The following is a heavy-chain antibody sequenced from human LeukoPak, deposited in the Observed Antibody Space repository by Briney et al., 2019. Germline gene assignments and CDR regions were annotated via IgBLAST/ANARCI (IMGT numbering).Heavy chain of an antibody. D-gene: IGHD2-15*01. V-gene: IGHV3-33*01. CDR1: GFTFSSFG. Sequence: GGSLRLSCAASGFTFSSFGTRSVRQAPGKGLEWVAIVWYDGSNKYYADSVKGRFTISRDNSKNTLYLQMNSLRAEDTAVYYCERDVVAATQTLSYGMNVWGQGTTVTVSS. CDR3: ERDVVAATQTLSYGMNV. J-gene: IGHJ6*02. CDR2: VWYDGSNK.